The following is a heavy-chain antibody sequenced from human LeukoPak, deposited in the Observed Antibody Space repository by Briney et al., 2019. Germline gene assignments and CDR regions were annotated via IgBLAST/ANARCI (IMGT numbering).Heavy chain of an antibody. D-gene: IGHD5-24*01. Sequence: ASVKVSCRGSGYTFTGYYMHWVRQAPGQGLEWMGWINPNSGGTNYAQKFQGRVTMTRDTSISTAYMELSRLRSDDTAVYYCARVRDGYNYGYWGQGTLVTVSS. J-gene: IGHJ4*02. CDR2: INPNSGGT. CDR3: ARVRDGYNYGY. CDR1: GYTFTGYY. V-gene: IGHV1-2*02.